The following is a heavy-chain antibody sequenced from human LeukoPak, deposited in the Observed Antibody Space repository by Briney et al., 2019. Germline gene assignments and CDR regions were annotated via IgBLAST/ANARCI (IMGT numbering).Heavy chain of an antibody. CDR3: ARGNYGSGSYYVGDAFDI. D-gene: IGHD3-10*01. Sequence: GGSLRLSCAASGFTVSSNYMSWVRQAPGMGLEWASSLYRGGSTYYADSVRGRFTISRDNSKSTLYLQMNSLRAEDTAVYYCARGNYGSGSYYVGDAFDIWGQGTMVTVSS. J-gene: IGHJ3*02. CDR2: LYRGGST. CDR1: GFTVSSNY. V-gene: IGHV3-53*01.